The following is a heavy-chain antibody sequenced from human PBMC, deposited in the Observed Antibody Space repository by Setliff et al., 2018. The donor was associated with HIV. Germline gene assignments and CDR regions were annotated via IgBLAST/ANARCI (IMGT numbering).Heavy chain of an antibody. D-gene: IGHD2-15*01. J-gene: IGHJ3*01. Sequence: PSETLSLTCSVSGGSISDNKYYWSWIRQPPGKGLEWTGSIYHTGKTYYNSALKNRLTISVDTSKNQFSLKLSSVTAADTAVYYCARDCSGGTCHSGGGYDTFDFWGQGTMVTVSS. CDR3: ARDCSGGTCHSGGGYDTFDF. V-gene: IGHV4-39*07. CDR2: IYHTGKT. CDR1: GGSISDNKYY.